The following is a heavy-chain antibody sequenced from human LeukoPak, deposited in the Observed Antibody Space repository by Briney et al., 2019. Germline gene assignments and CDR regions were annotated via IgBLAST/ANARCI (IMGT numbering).Heavy chain of an antibody. V-gene: IGHV4-61*02. CDR3: ARGYRASPIGYCSSTSCYASGFDP. CDR1: GGSISSGSYY. J-gene: IGHJ5*02. CDR2: IYTSGST. Sequence: SETLSLTCTVSGGSISSGSYYWSWIRQPAGKGLEWIGRIYTSGSTNYNPSLKSRVTISVDTSKNQFSLKLSSVTAADTAVYYCARGYRASPIGYCSSTSCYASGFDPWGQGTLVTVSS. D-gene: IGHD2-2*01.